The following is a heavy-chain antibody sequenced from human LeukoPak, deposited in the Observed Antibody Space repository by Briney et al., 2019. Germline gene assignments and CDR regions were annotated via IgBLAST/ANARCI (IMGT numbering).Heavy chain of an antibody. CDR1: GGSISNND. Sequence: SSETLSLTCTVSGGSISNNDWSWIRQPPGKGLEWIGYIYNSGSTNYNPSLKSRVTISVDTSKNQFSLKLSSVTTADTAVYYCAREGDPGSGYNYGNWLDPWGQGTLVTVSS. J-gene: IGHJ5*02. D-gene: IGHD5-12*01. CDR3: AREGDPGSGYNYGNWLDP. CDR2: IYNSGST. V-gene: IGHV4-59*01.